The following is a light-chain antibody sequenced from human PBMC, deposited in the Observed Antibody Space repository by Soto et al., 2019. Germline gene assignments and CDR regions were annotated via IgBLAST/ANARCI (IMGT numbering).Light chain of an antibody. J-gene: IGKJ5*01. CDR1: QSINNY. Sequence: DIQMTQSPSSLSASVGSRVIITCRASQSINNYLNWYQQKPGKPPNLLIYAASSLQSGVPSRFSGSGSGTAFTLTISSLQPEDFAFYYCQQTYRIPPTFGQGTRLEIK. CDR3: QQTYRIPPT. V-gene: IGKV1-39*01. CDR2: AAS.